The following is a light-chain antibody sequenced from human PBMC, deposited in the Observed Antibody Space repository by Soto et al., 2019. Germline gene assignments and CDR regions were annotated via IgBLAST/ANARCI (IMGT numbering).Light chain of an antibody. V-gene: IGKV3-20*01. J-gene: IGKJ1*01. CDR3: QHYSSQT. CDR1: QSVSSNY. Sequence: EVVLTQSPGTLSLSPGERATLSCRASQSVSSNYLAWYQQRPGQAPRLLIYAASSRATGIPDRFSGSGSGTDFTLTISRLEPEDSAVYFCQHYSSQTFGQGTKVDIK. CDR2: AAS.